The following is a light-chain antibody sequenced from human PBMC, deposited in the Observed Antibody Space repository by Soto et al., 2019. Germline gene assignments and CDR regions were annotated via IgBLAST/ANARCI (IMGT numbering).Light chain of an antibody. V-gene: IGKV2-28*01. CDR3: QQYGSSGT. Sequence: DIVMTQSPLSLPVTPGEPASISCRSSQSLLHYNGNNYLGWYLQRPGQSPQVLIYLGSNRASGVPDRFSGSGSGTDFTLTISRLEPEDFAVYYCQQYGSSGTFGQGTKVEIK. CDR2: LGS. CDR1: QSLLHYNGNNY. J-gene: IGKJ1*01.